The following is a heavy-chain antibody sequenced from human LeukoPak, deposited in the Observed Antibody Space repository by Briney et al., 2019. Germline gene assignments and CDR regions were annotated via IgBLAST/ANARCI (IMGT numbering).Heavy chain of an antibody. Sequence: ASVKVSCKASGYTFTRYGMSWVRQAPGQGLEWMGWISAYNGNTNYAQKLQGRVTMTTDTSTSTAYMELRSLRSDDTAVYYCARVGSSSYYYYYYMDVWGKGTTVTVSS. CDR1: GYTFTRYG. CDR2: ISAYNGNT. V-gene: IGHV1-18*01. D-gene: IGHD6-6*01. CDR3: ARVGSSSYYYYYYMDV. J-gene: IGHJ6*03.